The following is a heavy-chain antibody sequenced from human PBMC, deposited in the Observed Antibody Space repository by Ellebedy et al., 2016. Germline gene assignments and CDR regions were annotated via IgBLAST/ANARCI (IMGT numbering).Heavy chain of an antibody. CDR2: FSGSGRHI. V-gene: IGHV3-21*06. D-gene: IGHD6-19*01. Sequence: GESLKISCVASGFPFSSYSMSWVRQAPGRGLECVSSFSGSGRHINYADSVKGRFTISRDNTKNSLYLQMSTLTVEDTAVYYCVRRAVAGTFDNWGQGALDTVSS. CDR1: GFPFSSYS. CDR3: VRRAVAGTFDN. J-gene: IGHJ4*02.